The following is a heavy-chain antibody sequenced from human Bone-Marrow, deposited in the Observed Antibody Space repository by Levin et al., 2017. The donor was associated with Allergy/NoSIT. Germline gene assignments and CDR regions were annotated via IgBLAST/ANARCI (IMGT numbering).Heavy chain of an antibody. D-gene: IGHD6-13*01. V-gene: IGHV1-18*01. Sequence: ASVKVSCKASGYTFTSYGISWVRQAPGQGLEWMGWISAYNGNTNYAQKLQGRVTMTTDTSTSTAYMVLRSLRSDDTAVYYCARGVGPYSSSWYQPTDYWGQGTLVTVSS. J-gene: IGHJ4*02. CDR2: ISAYNGNT. CDR1: GYTFTSYG. CDR3: ARGVGPYSSSWYQPTDY.